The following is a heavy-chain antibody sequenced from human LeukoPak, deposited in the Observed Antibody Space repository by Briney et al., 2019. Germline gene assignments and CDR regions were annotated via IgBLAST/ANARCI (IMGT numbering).Heavy chain of an antibody. V-gene: IGHV3-30-3*01. CDR2: ISYDGSNT. D-gene: IGHD6-6*01. J-gene: IGHJ4*02. CDR3: ARGLITARPFDY. CDR1: GFTFNSYA. Sequence: PGGSLRLSCAASGFTFNSYAMHWVRQAPGKGLEWVAVISYDGSNTYYADSVKGRFTISRDNSKNTLYLQMSSLRVEDTAMYYCARGLITARPFDYWGQRTLVTVSS.